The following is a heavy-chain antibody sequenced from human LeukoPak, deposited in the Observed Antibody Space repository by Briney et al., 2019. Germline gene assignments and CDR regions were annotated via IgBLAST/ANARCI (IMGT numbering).Heavy chain of an antibody. CDR2: IYYSGST. CDR1: GGSISSGDYY. D-gene: IGHD3-10*01. CDR3: ARDHRLLWFGELSAFDI. Sequence: PSETLSLTCTVSGGSISSGDYYWSWIRQPPGKGLEWIGYIYYSGSTYYNPSLKSRVTISVDTSKNQFSLKLSSVTAADTAVYYCARDHRLLWFGELSAFDIWGQGTMVTVSS. V-gene: IGHV4-30-4*01. J-gene: IGHJ3*02.